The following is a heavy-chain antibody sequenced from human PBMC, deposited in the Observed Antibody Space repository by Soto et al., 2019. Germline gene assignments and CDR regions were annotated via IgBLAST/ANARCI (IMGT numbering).Heavy chain of an antibody. V-gene: IGHV1-24*01. CDR1: GCTLTELS. CDR3: AAARKRYYYYGMDV. J-gene: IGHJ6*02. Sequence: ASVKVSCKVSGCTLTELSMHWVRQAPGKGLEWMGGFDPEDGETIYAQKFQGRVTMTEDTSTDTAYMELSSLRSEDTAVYYCAAARKRYYYYGMDVWGQGTTVTVSS. CDR2: FDPEDGET.